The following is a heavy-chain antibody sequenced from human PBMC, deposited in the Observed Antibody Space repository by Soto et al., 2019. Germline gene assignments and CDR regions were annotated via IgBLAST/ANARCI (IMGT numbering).Heavy chain of an antibody. V-gene: IGHV3-49*03. D-gene: IGHD3-16*02. J-gene: IGHJ3*02. CDR2: IRSKAYGGTT. Sequence: GGSLRLSCTASGFTFGDYAMSWFRQAPGKGLEWVGFIRSKAYGGTTEYAASVKGRFTISRDDSKSIAYLQMNSLKTEDTAVYYCTRSLRIMITFGGVIVIPGAFDIWGQGTMVTVSS. CDR1: GFTFGDYA. CDR3: TRSLRIMITFGGVIVIPGAFDI.